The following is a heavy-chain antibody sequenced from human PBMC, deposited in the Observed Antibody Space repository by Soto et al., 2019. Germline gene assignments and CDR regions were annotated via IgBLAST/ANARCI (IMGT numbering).Heavy chain of an antibody. D-gene: IGHD6-19*01. CDR3: ARTDKYNSQSSGWANRFDY. CDR2: FTSGGST. CDR1: GFIFSNYA. Sequence: EVQLLESGGDFVQPGGSLRLSCAASGFIFSNYAMTWVRQAPGKGPEWVSTFTSGGSTYYRDTVKGRFTISRDNSKNTLYLQMNSLRAEDTAVYYCARTDKYNSQSSGWANRFDYWGQGTLVTVSS. J-gene: IGHJ4*02. V-gene: IGHV3-23*01.